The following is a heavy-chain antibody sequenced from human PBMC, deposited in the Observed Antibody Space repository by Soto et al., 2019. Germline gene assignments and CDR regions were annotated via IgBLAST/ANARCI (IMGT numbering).Heavy chain of an antibody. J-gene: IGHJ6*02. CDR3: ARDNFYCSGGSCYFRPDCGMDV. D-gene: IGHD2-15*01. V-gene: IGHV3-23*01. CDR1: GFTFSSYA. CDR2: ISGSGGST. Sequence: GGSLRLSCAASGFTFSSYAMSWVRQAPGKGLEWVSAISGSGGSTYYADSVKGRFTISRDNSKNTLYLQMNSLRAEDTAVYYCARDNFYCSGGSCYFRPDCGMDVWGQGTTVTVSS.